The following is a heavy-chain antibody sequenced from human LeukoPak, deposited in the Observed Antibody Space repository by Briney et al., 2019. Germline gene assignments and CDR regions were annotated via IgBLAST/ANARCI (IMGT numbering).Heavy chain of an antibody. CDR1: GYKFKTYG. V-gene: IGHV1-18*01. CDR2: INAYSGNT. D-gene: IGHD2-2*01. J-gene: IGHJ4*02. CDR3: VFGECSSTSCYPRRDY. Sequence: ASVKVSCKASGYKFKTYGISWVRQVPGQGLEWMGWINAYSGNTEYEQNVQGRLTMATDTSTTTTYMELRSLRSDDTATNYCVFGECSSTSCYPRRDYWGQGTLVTVSS.